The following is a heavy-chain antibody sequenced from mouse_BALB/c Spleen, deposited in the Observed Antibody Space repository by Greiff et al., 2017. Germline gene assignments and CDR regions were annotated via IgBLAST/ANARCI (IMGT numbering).Heavy chain of an antibody. CDR3: ARDDRYGYFDV. V-gene: IGHV5-6*01. Sequence: VQLKESGGDLVKPGGSLKLSCAASGFTFSSYGMSWVRQTPDKRLEWVATISSGGSYTYYPDTVTGRFTISRDNAKNTLYLEMSSLRSEDTAMYYCARDDRYGYFDVWGAGTTVTVSS. D-gene: IGHD2-14*01. CDR2: ISSGGSYT. J-gene: IGHJ1*01. CDR1: GFTFSSYG.